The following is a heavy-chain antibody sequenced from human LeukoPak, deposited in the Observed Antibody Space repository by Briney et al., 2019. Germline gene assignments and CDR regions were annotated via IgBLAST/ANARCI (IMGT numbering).Heavy chain of an antibody. J-gene: IGHJ4*02. V-gene: IGHV4-59*08. CDR1: GGSISSYY. D-gene: IGHD4-17*01. Sequence: SETLSLTCTVSGGSISSYYWSWIRQPPGKGLEWIAYIYYGGSTKYNPSLKSRVTLSVDTSKNQLYLNLSSVTASDTAVYFCARHQSDYGDPSFGYWGQGTLVTVSS. CDR3: ARHQSDYGDPSFGY. CDR2: IYYGGST.